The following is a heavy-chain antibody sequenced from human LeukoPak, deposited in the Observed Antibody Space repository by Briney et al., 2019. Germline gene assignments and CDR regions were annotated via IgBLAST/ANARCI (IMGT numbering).Heavy chain of an antibody. CDR2: IKQDGSEK. J-gene: IGHJ4*02. D-gene: IGHD6-19*01. CDR3: ARFRKYSSGWYYFDY. CDR1: GFTFSSYW. Sequence: PGGSLRLSCAASGFTFSSYWMSWVRQAPGKGLEWVANIKQDGSEKYYVDSVKGRFTISRDNAKNSLYLQMNSLRAEDTAVYYCARFRKYSSGWYYFDYWGQGTLVTVSS. V-gene: IGHV3-7*01.